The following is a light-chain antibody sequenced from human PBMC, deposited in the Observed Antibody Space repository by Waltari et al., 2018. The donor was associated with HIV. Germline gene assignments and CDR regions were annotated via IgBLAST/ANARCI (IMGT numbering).Light chain of an antibody. V-gene: IGLV3-19*01. J-gene: IGLJ2*01. CDR2: GKN. Sequence: SSELTQDPAVSVALGQTVRITCQGDSLRSYYASWYQQKPGQAPVLVIYGKNNRPSGIPDRFSGSSSGNTASLTITGAHAEDEADYYCAAWDDSLSGLVVFGGGTKLTVL. CDR1: SLRSYY. CDR3: AAWDDSLSGLVV.